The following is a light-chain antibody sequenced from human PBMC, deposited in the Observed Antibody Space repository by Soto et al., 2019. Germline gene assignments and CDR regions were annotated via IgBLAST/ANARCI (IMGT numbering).Light chain of an antibody. Sequence: QSALTQPPSASGSLGQSVTISCTGTSSDVGGYNYVSWHQQHPGKAPKVMIYEVTKRPPGVPDRISGSKSGNTASLTVSGLQPEDEADYYCSSFAGGGNPVLLGGGTKLTVL. CDR2: EVT. J-gene: IGLJ2*01. CDR1: SSDVGGYNY. CDR3: SSFAGGGNPVL. V-gene: IGLV2-8*01.